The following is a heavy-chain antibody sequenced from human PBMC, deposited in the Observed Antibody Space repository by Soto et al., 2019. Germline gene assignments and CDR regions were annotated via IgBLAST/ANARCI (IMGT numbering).Heavy chain of an antibody. V-gene: IGHV4-31*03. CDR1: GDSISSGGYR. Sequence: QVQLQESGPGLVKPSQTLSLTCTVSGDSISSGGYRWSWIRQHPGEGLEWIGFMYNSGSTSYNPSLKCRATISVDTSTNQFSLNLRSVTAADTAVYYCARGGDTTKVDFWGQGTLVTVSS. CDR2: MYNSGST. D-gene: IGHD3-16*01. J-gene: IGHJ4*02. CDR3: ARGGDTTKVDF.